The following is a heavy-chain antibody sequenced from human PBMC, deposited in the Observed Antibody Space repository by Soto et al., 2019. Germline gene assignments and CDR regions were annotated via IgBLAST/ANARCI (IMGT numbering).Heavy chain of an antibody. Sequence: QVQLVQSGAEGKKPGSSVKVSCKASGGTFSSYAISWVRQAPGQGLVWMGGIIPIFGTANYAHKFQGRVTITADESTSTADMELSSLSSEDTAVYYCARDRQYSSSYYYYGMDVWGQGTTVTVSS. D-gene: IGHD6-6*01. CDR3: ARDRQYSSSYYYYGMDV. J-gene: IGHJ6*02. CDR1: GGTFSSYA. CDR2: IIPIFGTA. V-gene: IGHV1-69*01.